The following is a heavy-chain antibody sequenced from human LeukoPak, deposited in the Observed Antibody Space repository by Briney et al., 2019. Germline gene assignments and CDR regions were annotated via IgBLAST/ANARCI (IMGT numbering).Heavy chain of an antibody. CDR2: ISSSSSTI. V-gene: IGHV3-48*01. CDR1: GFTFSSYS. CDR3: ARGSPFGEFTLPRRNWFDP. Sequence: GGSLRLSCAASGFTFSSYSMNWVRQAPGKGLEWVSYISSSSSTIYYADSVKGRFTISRDNAKNSLYLQMNSLRAEDTAVYYCARGSPFGEFTLPRRNWFDPWGQGTLVTVSS. J-gene: IGHJ5*02. D-gene: IGHD3-10*01.